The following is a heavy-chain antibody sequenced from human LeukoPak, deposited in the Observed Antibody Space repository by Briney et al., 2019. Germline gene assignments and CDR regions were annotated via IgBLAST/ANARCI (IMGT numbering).Heavy chain of an antibody. V-gene: IGHV3-48*04. Sequence: PGGSLRLSCAASGFTFSSYSMNWVRQAPGKGLEWVSYISSSSSTIYYADSVKGRFTISRDNAKNSLYLQMNSLRAEDTAVYYCAQEVATINGYFDYWGQGTLVTVSS. D-gene: IGHD5-12*01. CDR1: GFTFSSYS. CDR2: ISSSSSTI. CDR3: AQEVATINGYFDY. J-gene: IGHJ4*02.